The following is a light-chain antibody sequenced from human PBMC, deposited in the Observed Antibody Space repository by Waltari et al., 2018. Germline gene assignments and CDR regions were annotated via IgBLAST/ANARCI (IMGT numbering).Light chain of an antibody. CDR3: QTWGTGIQV. CDR1: SGHSSYA. V-gene: IGLV4-69*01. Sequence: QLVLTQSPSASASLGASVKLTCTLSSGHSSYAIACHQQQPEKGPRYLMKLNSDGSHSKGDGIPARFSGSSSGAERYLTISSLQSEDEADYYCQTWGTGIQVFGGGTKLTVL. CDR2: LNSDGSH. J-gene: IGLJ2*01.